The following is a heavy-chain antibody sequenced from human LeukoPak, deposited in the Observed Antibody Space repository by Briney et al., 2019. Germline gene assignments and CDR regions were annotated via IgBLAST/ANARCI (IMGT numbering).Heavy chain of an antibody. CDR2: IYSGGST. V-gene: IGHV3-53*01. CDR3: ARASWRYCSSTSCYGNWFDP. J-gene: IGHJ5*02. CDR1: GFTVSSNY. D-gene: IGHD2-2*01. Sequence: GGSLRLSCAASGFTVSSNYTSWVRQAPGKGLEWVSIIYSGGSTYYADSVKGRFTIFRDNSKNTVYLQMNSLRAEDTAVYYCARASWRYCSSTSCYGNWFDPWGQGTLVTVSS.